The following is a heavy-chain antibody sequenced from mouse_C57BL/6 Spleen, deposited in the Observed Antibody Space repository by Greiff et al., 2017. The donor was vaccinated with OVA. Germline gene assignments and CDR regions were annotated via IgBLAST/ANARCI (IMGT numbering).Heavy chain of an antibody. CDR3: ARSGYGYDWYAMDY. J-gene: IGHJ4*01. CDR2: IDLNSGGT. CDR1: GYTFTSYW. V-gene: IGHV1-72*01. Sequence: QVQLQQPGAELVKPGASVKLSCKASGYTFTSYWMHWVKQRPGRGLEWIGRIDLNSGGTKYNEKFKSKATLTVDKPSSTAYMQLSSLTSEDSAVYYCARSGYGYDWYAMDYWGQGTSVTVSS. D-gene: IGHD2-2*01.